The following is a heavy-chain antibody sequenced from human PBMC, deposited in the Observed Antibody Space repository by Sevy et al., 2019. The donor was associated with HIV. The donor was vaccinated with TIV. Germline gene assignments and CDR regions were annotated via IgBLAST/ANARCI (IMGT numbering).Heavy chain of an antibody. CDR3: AMPFTVTGLYDY. J-gene: IGHJ4*02. CDR1: GYTFTGYY. CDR2: INPNSGGT. V-gene: IGHV1-2*02. D-gene: IGHD4-17*01. Sequence: ASVKVSCKASGYTFTGYYMHWVRQAPGQGLEWMGWINPNSGGTNYAQTFQGRVTMTRKTSISTAYMELSRLRSDDTAVYYCAMPFTVTGLYDYWGQGTLVTVSS.